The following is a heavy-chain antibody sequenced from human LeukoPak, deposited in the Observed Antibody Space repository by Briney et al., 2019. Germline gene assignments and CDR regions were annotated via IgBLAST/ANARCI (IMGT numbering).Heavy chain of an antibody. D-gene: IGHD4-17*01. Sequence: SVKVSCKASGGTFSSYAISWVRQAPGQGLEWMGGIIPIFGTANYAQKLQGRVTMTADESTSTAYMELSSLRSEDTAVYYCASLWSPDYGVFDYWGQGTLVTVSS. CDR2: IIPIFGTA. CDR1: GGTFSSYA. J-gene: IGHJ4*02. CDR3: ASLWSPDYGVFDY. V-gene: IGHV1-69*01.